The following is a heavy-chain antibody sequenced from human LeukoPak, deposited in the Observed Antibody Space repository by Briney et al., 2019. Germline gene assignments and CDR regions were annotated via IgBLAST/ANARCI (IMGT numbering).Heavy chain of an antibody. CDR3: AKASGTMGRLDWFDT. J-gene: IGHJ5*02. Sequence: GGSLRLSCAASRFSFRSSGLHWVRQAPGKGLEWVAVISSDGSNKYYADSVRGRFTISRDNSKNTLFLQMNSLRVEDTAVYYCAKASGTMGRLDWFDTWGQGTLVTVSS. D-gene: IGHD4/OR15-4a*01. CDR1: RFSFRSSG. V-gene: IGHV3-30*18. CDR2: ISSDGSNK.